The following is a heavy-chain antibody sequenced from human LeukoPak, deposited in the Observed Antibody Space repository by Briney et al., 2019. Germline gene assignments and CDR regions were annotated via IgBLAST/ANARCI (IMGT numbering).Heavy chain of an antibody. CDR3: ARTTGHYLFDQ. V-gene: IGHV4-4*07. Sequence: SETLSLTCTVSRGSISNWYWSWIRQPAGKGLEWIGRIYDSGSTEYNPSLRSRVIMSVDTSKNEFSLKLSSVTAADSAVYYCARTTGHYLFDQWGQGTLVIVSS. CDR2: IYDSGST. J-gene: IGHJ4*02. D-gene: IGHD3-3*01. CDR1: RGSISNWY.